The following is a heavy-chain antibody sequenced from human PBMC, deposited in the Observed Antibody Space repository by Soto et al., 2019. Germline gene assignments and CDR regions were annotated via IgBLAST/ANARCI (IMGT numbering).Heavy chain of an antibody. Sequence: QVQLVQSGAEEKKPGASVKVSCETSGYTFTAYAIHWVRQAPGQRLEWMGWINAANGNTRYAQKFQPRLTITRATSASTAYYCSRSAIRPSWGLIGPFDVWGQGNRVAVSS. CDR3: FDV. J-gene: IGHJ4*02. V-gene: IGHV1-3*05. D-gene: IGHD3-16*02. CDR1: GYTFTAYA. CDR2: INAANGNT.